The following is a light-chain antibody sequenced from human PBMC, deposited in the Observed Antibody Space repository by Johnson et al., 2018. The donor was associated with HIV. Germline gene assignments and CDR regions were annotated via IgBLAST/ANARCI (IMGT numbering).Light chain of an antibody. CDR1: SSNIGNNY. CDR3: GTWANSLSTGAV. Sequence: QSVLTQPPSVSAAPGQKVTISCSGSSSNIGNNYVSWYQQLPGTAPKLLIYENNKRPSGIPDRFSGSKSGTSATLGIAGLQTGDEADYYCGTWANSLSTGAVFGTATKVTVL. CDR2: ENN. J-gene: IGLJ1*01. V-gene: IGLV1-51*02.